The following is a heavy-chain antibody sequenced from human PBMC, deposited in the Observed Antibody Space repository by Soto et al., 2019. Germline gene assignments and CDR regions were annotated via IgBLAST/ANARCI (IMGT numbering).Heavy chain of an antibody. V-gene: IGHV3-30-3*01. CDR1: GFTFINYA. J-gene: IGHJ4*02. CDR3: ARDQVKGTMTIL. Sequence: PGGSLRLSCAASGFTFINYAMHWVRQAPGKGLEWVAVTSYDGSNKYYADSVKGRFTISRDNSKNTMYLQMNNLSAEDTAVYHCARDQVKGTMTILWGQGTLVTVS. CDR2: TSYDGSNK. D-gene: IGHD4-17*01.